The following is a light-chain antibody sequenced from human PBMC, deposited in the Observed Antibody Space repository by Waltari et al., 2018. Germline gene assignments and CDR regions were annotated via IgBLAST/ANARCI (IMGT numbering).Light chain of an antibody. CDR2: GQD. V-gene: IGLV3-19*01. Sequence: SSELTQDPAVSVALGQTVSITCQGDSLRGYYASWYQQRPGQAPILILYGQDNRPSGIPDRFSGSTSGNTASLTITGAQAEDEADYYCLSRDTTSTRVFGGGTRLTV. CDR1: SLRGYY. CDR3: LSRDTTSTRV. J-gene: IGLJ3*02.